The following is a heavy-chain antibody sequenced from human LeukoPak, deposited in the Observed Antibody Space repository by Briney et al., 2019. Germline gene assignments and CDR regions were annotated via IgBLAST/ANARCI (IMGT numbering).Heavy chain of an antibody. CDR1: GFTFSNAW. J-gene: IGHJ3*02. V-gene: IGHV3-15*01. CDR2: IKSKTDGGTT. Sequence: GGSLRLSSAASGFTFSNAWMSWVRQAPGKGLEWVGRIKSKTDGGTTDYAAPVKGRFTISRDDSKNTLYLQMNSLKTEDTAVYYCTTDGADYVWGSYLGDAFDIWGQGTMVTVSS. CDR3: TTDGADYVWGSYLGDAFDI. D-gene: IGHD3-16*02.